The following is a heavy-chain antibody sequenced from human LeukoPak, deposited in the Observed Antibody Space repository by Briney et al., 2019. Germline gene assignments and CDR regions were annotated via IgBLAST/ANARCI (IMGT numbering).Heavy chain of an antibody. CDR3: ARRDKSSWYDY. CDR2: IKPNSGDT. CDR1: GYTFANHY. V-gene: IGHV1-46*01. J-gene: IGHJ4*02. D-gene: IGHD6-13*01. Sequence: ASVKVSCKASGYTFANHYMHWVRQAPGQGLEWLGIIKPNSGDTTYSQKFQGRVTITADKSTSTAYMELSSLRSEDTAVYYCARRDKSSWYDYWGQGTLVTVSS.